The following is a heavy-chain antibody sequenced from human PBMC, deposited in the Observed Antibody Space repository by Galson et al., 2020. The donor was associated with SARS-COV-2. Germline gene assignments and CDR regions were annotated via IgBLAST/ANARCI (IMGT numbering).Heavy chain of an antibody. D-gene: IGHD6-25*01. J-gene: IGHJ4*02. V-gene: IGHV1-46*04. CDR3: ARGDSFSGRWYLDQ. Sequence: ASVKVSCKASGYTIFAYYIHWVRQAPGQGLQWMGRINPSGATETDYTHSMQGRVTMTRDTSTSTVYVELSGLTSEDTAIYFCARGDSFSGRWYLDQWCQGTQVTVSS. CDR1: GYTIFAYY. CDR2: INPSGATET.